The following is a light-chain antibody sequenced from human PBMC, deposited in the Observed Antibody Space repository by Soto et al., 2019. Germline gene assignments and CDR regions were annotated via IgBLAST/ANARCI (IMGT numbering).Light chain of an antibody. CDR1: STDVGGYNY. J-gene: IGLJ1*01. CDR3: QSYDSSLSGSV. CDR2: EVS. Sequence: SALTQPPSAAGSPGQSVTISCTGTSTDVGGYNYVSWYQQYPGKAPKLMIYEVSKRPSGVPDRFSGSKSGNTASLAITGLQAEDEADFYCQSYDSSLSGSVFGTGTKVTVL. V-gene: IGLV2-8*01.